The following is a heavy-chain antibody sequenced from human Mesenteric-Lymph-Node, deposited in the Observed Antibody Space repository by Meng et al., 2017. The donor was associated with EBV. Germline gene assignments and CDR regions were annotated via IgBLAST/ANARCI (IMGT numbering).Heavy chain of an antibody. D-gene: IGHD5-12*01. CDR2: INPSGGST. J-gene: IGHJ4*02. V-gene: IGHV1-46*01. CDR1: GYTFTRYN. Sequence: QVQLVQSGAELKKPGASVKVSCKASGYTFTRYNMHWVRQAPGQGLEWMGIINPSGGSTKYAQKSQGRVTMTRDTSTNTVYMELSSLRSEDTAVYYCARQDIMASALLDYWGQGTLVTVSS. CDR3: ARQDIMASALLDY.